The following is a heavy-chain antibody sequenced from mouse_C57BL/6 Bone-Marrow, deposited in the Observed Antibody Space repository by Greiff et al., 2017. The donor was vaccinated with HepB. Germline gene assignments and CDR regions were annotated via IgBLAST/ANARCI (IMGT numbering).Heavy chain of an antibody. D-gene: IGHD1-1*01. CDR2: SRNKANDYTT. J-gene: IGHJ1*03. V-gene: IGHV7-1*01. Sequence: EVKLVESGGGLVQSGRSLRLSCATSGFTFSDFYMEWVRQAPGKGLEWIAASRNKANDYTTEYSASVKGRFIVSRDTSQSILYLQMNALRAEDTAIYYCARDLTTVVEDWYFDVWGTGTTVTVSS. CDR3: ARDLTTVVEDWYFDV. CDR1: GFTFSDFY.